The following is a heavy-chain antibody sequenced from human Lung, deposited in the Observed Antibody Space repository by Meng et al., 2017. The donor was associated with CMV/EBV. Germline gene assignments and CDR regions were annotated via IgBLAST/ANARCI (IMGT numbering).Heavy chain of an antibody. Sequence: SGYAFTSYDINWMRQATGQGLGWMGWMNPNSGDTAYAPKFQGRLTMTRNTSINTAYMDLSSLRSEDTAIYYCTRGRGSTHKGNWFDPWGQGTLVTVSS. CDR1: GYAFTSYD. CDR2: MNPNSGDT. J-gene: IGHJ5*02. V-gene: IGHV1-8*01. CDR3: TRGRGSTHKGNWFDP. D-gene: IGHD3-10*01.